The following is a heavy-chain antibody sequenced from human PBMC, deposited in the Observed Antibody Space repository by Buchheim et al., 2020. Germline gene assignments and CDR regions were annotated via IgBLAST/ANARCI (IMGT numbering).Heavy chain of an antibody. CDR1: GFTFSSYA. V-gene: IGHV3-30*19. D-gene: IGHD6-6*01. CDR3: AKETAEQLSHD. CDR2: ISYDGSNK. J-gene: IGHJ4*02. Sequence: QVQLVESGGGVVQPGRSLRLSCAASGFTFSSYAMHWVRQAPGKGLEWVAVISYDGSNKYYADSVKGRFTISRDNSKNTLYLQMNSLRAEDTAVYYCAKETAEQLSHDWGQGTL.